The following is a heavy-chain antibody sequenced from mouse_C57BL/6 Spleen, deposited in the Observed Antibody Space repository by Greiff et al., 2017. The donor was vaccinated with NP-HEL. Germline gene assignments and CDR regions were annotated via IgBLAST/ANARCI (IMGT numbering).Heavy chain of an antibody. D-gene: IGHD1-1*02. CDR3: ARGRWCPFDY. J-gene: IGHJ2*01. Sequence: QVQLQQSGPELVKPGASVKISCKASGYAFSSSWMNWVKQRPGKGLEWIGRIYPGDGDTNYNGKFKGKATLTADKSSSTAYMQLSSLTSEDSAVYFCARGRWCPFDYWGQGTTLTVSS. V-gene: IGHV1-82*01. CDR2: IYPGDGDT. CDR1: GYAFSSSW.